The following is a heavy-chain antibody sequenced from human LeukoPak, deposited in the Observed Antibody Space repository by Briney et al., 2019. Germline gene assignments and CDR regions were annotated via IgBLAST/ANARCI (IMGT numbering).Heavy chain of an antibody. CDR2: IVDGSGNT. J-gene: IGHJ4*02. Sequence: SVKVSCKASGFTFTSSAMQWVRQARGQRREWRGWIVDGSGNTKYAQKFQERVTITRAMSTRTAYMELSTLRSEDTAVYYCAAMYYYYSSGYYSQYYFDYWGQGTLVTVSS. CDR1: GFTFTSSA. V-gene: IGHV1-58*02. D-gene: IGHD3-22*01. CDR3: AAMYYYYSSGYYSQYYFDY.